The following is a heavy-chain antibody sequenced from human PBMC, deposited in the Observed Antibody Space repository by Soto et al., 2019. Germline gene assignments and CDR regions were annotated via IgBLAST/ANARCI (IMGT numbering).Heavy chain of an antibody. V-gene: IGHV3-33*01. CDR2: IWYDGSNK. J-gene: IGHJ3*02. CDR3: ARAKWPTDAFDI. Sequence: GGSLRLSCAASGFTFSSYGMHWVRQAPGKGLEWVAVIWYDGSNKYYADSVKGRFTISRDNSKNTLYLQMNSLRAEDTAVYYCARAKWPTDAFDIWGQGTMVTVSS. CDR1: GFTFSSYG. D-gene: IGHD5-12*01.